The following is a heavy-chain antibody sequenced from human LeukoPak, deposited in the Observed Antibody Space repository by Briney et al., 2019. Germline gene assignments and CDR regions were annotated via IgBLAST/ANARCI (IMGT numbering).Heavy chain of an antibody. CDR1: GGTFSSYA. CDR3: ARDDSSGYYHY. Sequence: GSSVKVSCKASGGTFSSYAISWVRQAPGQGLEWVGGIIPILGTANYAQKFQGRVTITADESTSTAYMELSSLRSEDTAVYYCARDDSSGYYHYWGQGTLVTVSS. J-gene: IGHJ4*02. CDR2: IIPILGTA. D-gene: IGHD3-22*01. V-gene: IGHV1-69*01.